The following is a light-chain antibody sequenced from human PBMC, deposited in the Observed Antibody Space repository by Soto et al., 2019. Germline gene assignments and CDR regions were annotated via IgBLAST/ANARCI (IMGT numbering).Light chain of an antibody. CDR1: SSNIGSNT. Sequence: QSVLAQPPSASGTPGQRVTISCSGRSSNIGSNTVNWYQQLPGTAPQLLIYSNNQRPSGVPDRFSGSKSGTSASLAISGLQSEDEADDYCAAWDDSVIGYVFGTGTKVTVL. V-gene: IGLV1-44*01. J-gene: IGLJ1*01. CDR2: SNN. CDR3: AAWDDSVIGYV.